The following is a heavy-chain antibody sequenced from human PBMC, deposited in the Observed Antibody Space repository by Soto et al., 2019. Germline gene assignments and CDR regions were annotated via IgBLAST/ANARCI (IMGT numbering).Heavy chain of an antibody. V-gene: IGHV1-69*08. CDR1: GGTFSSYT. D-gene: IGHD2-8*01. CDR2: IIPILGIA. Sequence: QVQLVQSGAEVKKPGSSVKVSCKASGGTFSSYTISWVRQAPGQGLEWMGRIIPILGIANYAQKFQGRVTITADKSTSTAYMELSSLRSEDTAVYYCVRDRGCTNGVCYSYNWFDPWGQGTLVTVSS. J-gene: IGHJ5*02. CDR3: VRDRGCTNGVCYSYNWFDP.